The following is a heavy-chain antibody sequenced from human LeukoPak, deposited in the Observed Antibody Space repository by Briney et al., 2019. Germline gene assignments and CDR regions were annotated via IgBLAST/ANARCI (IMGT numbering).Heavy chain of an antibody. V-gene: IGHV3-7*01. Sequence: PGGSLRLSCAASGFTFSSYWMSWVRQAPGKGLEWVANIKQGGSEKYYVDSVKGRFTISRDNAKNSLYLQMNSLRAEDTAVYYCARDCSGGSCRRPTLYYYYYYYMDVWGKGTTVTVSS. CDR1: GFTFSSYW. CDR3: ARDCSGGSCRRPTLYYYYYYYMDV. D-gene: IGHD2-15*01. CDR2: IKQGGSEK. J-gene: IGHJ6*03.